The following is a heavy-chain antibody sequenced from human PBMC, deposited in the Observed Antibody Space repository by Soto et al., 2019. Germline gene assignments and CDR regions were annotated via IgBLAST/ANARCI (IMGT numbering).Heavy chain of an antibody. CDR3: AKNQGVELVPLATVDWFDP. D-gene: IGHD1-26*01. V-gene: IGHV3-30*18. CDR2: ISYDGSNK. CDR1: GFTFSSYG. Sequence: PGGSLRLSCAASGFTFSSYGMHWVRQAPGKGLEWVAVISYDGSNKYYADSVKGRFTISRDNSKNTVYLELNNLSAEDTAVYHCAKNQGVELVPLATVDWFDPWGQGSVVTVSS. J-gene: IGHJ5*02.